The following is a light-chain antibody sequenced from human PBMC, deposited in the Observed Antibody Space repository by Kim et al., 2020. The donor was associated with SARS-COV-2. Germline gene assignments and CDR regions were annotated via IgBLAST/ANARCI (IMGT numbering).Light chain of an antibody. J-gene: IGKJ4*01. V-gene: IGKV3-11*01. Sequence: DIVLTQSPATLSLSPGETATLSCRASQSINNFLAWYQQIPGQAPRLLIYNASNRATGIPARFSGSGSGTDFTLTISSLEPEDFAVYYCQQRSNWPPALSFGGGTKVDIK. CDR3: QQRSNWPPALS. CDR1: QSINNF. CDR2: NAS.